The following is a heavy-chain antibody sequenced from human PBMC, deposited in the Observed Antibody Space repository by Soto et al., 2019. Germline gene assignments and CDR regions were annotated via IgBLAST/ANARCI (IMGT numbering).Heavy chain of an antibody. J-gene: IGHJ4*02. Sequence: ASVKVSCKVSGYTLTELSMHWVRQAPGKGLEWMGGFDPEDGETIYAQKFQGRVTMTEDTSTDTAYMELSSLRSEVTAVYYCATADPYYDILTGYGFAYWGQGTLVTVSS. V-gene: IGHV1-24*01. D-gene: IGHD3-9*01. CDR1: GYTLTELS. CDR2: FDPEDGET. CDR3: ATADPYYDILTGYGFAY.